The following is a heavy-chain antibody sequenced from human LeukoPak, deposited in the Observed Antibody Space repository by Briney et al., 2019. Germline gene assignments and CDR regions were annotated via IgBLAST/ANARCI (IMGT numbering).Heavy chain of an antibody. J-gene: IGHJ4*02. D-gene: IGHD3-22*01. Sequence: SETLSLTCTVSGGSISSGGYYWSWIRQHPGKGLEWIGYIYYSGSTYYNPSLKSRVTISVDTSKNQFSLKLSSVTAADTAVYYCARDRGYYGSSGYYRYFDYWGQGTLVTVSS. V-gene: IGHV4-31*03. CDR1: GGSISSGGYY. CDR2: IYYSGST. CDR3: ARDRGYYGSSGYYRYFDY.